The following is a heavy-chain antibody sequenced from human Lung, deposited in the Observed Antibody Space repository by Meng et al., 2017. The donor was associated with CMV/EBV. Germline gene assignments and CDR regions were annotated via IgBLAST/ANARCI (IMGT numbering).Heavy chain of an antibody. D-gene: IGHD1-7*01. CDR1: GFIVSNYY. CDR2: IFRTDTT. CDR3: VRGERLGNYYTNFFDT. V-gene: IGHV3-53*01. J-gene: IGHJ4*02. Sequence: GEXXKISCAASGFIVSNYYMSWVRQAPEGGLEWVSVIFRTDTTVYAESVKGRFFITRDDSKNSLLLQMNNLRAEDTAIYYCVRGERLGNYYTNFFDTWGQAXLAVFSS.